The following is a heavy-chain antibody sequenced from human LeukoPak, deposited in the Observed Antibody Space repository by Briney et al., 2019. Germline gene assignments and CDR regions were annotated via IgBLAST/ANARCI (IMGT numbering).Heavy chain of an antibody. CDR3: AIVIVGAYWPRPFDY. D-gene: IGHD1-26*01. J-gene: IGHJ4*02. CDR1: GFSFSSYE. Sequence: GGSLRLSCAASGFSFSSYEMNWVRQAPGKGLEWVSYISSSGSTIYYADSVKGRFTISRDNAKNSLYLQMNRLRDEDTAVYYCAIVIVGAYWPRPFDYWGQGTLVTVSS. V-gene: IGHV3-48*03. CDR2: ISSSGSTI.